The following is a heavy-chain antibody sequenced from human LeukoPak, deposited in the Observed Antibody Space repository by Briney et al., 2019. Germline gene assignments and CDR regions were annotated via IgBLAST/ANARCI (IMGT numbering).Heavy chain of an antibody. CDR1: GFTFSSYA. CDR3: AKDHGIFGVVPRGYFDY. J-gene: IGHJ4*02. D-gene: IGHD3-3*01. CDR2: ISGSGGST. V-gene: IGHV3-23*01. Sequence: GSLRLSCAASGFTFSSYAMSWVRQAPGKGLEWVSAISGSGGSTYYADSVKGRFTISRDNSKNTLYLQMNSLRAEDTAVYYCAKDHGIFGVVPRGYFDYWGQGTLVTVSS.